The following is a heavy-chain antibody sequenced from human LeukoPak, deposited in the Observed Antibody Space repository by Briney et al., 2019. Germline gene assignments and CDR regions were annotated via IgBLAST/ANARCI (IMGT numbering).Heavy chain of an antibody. CDR1: GGSISSSSYY. J-gene: IGHJ4*02. D-gene: IGHD5-18*01. CDR3: ATIKRGNIFGYFDF. Sequence: SETLSLTCTVSGGSISSSSYYWGWIRQPPGKGLEWIGSIYYSGSTYYNPSLRSRVTISLDTSKNQFSLRLTSVTAADTAVYYCATIKRGNIFGYFDFWGQGIPVTVSS. V-gene: IGHV4-39*07. CDR2: IYYSGST.